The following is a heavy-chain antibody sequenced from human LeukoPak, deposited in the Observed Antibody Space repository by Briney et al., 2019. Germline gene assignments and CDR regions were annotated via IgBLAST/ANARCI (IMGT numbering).Heavy chain of an antibody. Sequence: GGSLRLSCAASGYTLSSYSMNWVRQAPGKGLEWVSYISSSSSTIYYADSVKGRFTISRDNAKNSLYLQMNSLRAEDTAVYYCARQPPIGYCSSTSCYGLSTKLGFDYWGQGTLVTLSS. CDR1: GYTLSSYS. CDR2: ISSSSSTI. J-gene: IGHJ4*02. D-gene: IGHD2-2*01. V-gene: IGHV3-48*01. CDR3: ARQPPIGYCSSTSCYGLSTKLGFDY.